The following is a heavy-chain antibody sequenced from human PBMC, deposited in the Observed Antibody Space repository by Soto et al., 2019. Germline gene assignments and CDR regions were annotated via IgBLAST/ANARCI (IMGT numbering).Heavy chain of an antibody. Sequence: SVKVSCKASGGTFSSYAISWLRQAPGQGLEWMGGIIPILGTANYAQKFQGRVTITADESTSTAYMELSSLRSEDTAVYYCARDRSFESYSAWGQGTLVTVSS. CDR3: ARDRSFESYSA. CDR1: GGTFSSYA. CDR2: IIPILGTA. D-gene: IGHD1-26*01. V-gene: IGHV1-69*13. J-gene: IGHJ5*02.